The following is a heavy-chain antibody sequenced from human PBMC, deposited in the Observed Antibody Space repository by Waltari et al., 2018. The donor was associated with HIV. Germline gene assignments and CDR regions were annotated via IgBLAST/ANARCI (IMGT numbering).Heavy chain of an antibody. J-gene: IGHJ4*02. Sequence: QVQFVQSGAEVKKPGASVKVSCQASGYTFTKYAMHWVRQAPGQGLEWTGWINTGNGNTKYSQKFQGRVTITGDTSATIAYMELRSLTSEDTAVYFCAGRGYYYDSSGSLDYWGQGTLVTVSS. CDR1: GYTFTKYA. D-gene: IGHD3-22*01. CDR3: AGRGYYYDSSGSLDY. CDR2: INTGNGNT. V-gene: IGHV1-3*04.